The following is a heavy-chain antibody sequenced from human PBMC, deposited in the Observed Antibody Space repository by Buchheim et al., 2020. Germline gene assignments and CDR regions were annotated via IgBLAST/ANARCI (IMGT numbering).Heavy chain of an antibody. J-gene: IGHJ4*02. CDR1: GGSISSGDYY. V-gene: IGHV4-30-4*01. D-gene: IGHD2-15*01. CDR2: IYYSGST. CDR3: ARGFRGYCSGTSCYYFDY. Sequence: QVQLQESGPGLVKPSQTLSLTCTVSGGSISSGDYYWSWIRQPPGKGLEWIGYIYYSGSTYYNPSLKSRVNISVDTSKNQFSLKLSSVTAADTAVYYCARGFRGYCSGTSCYYFDYWGQGTL.